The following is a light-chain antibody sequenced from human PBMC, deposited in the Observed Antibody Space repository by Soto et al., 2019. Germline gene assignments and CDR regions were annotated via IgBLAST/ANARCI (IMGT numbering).Light chain of an antibody. V-gene: IGKV1-9*01. CDR3: QQFNSYPLT. CDR1: QGISSY. CDR2: AAS. J-gene: IGKJ4*01. Sequence: DIQMTQSPSSLSASVGDRVTITCRASQGISSYLAWYQQKPGKAPKLLIYAASTLQSGVPSRFSGSGSGTDFILTISSLQPEDFATYYCQQFNSYPLTFGGGTKVDIK.